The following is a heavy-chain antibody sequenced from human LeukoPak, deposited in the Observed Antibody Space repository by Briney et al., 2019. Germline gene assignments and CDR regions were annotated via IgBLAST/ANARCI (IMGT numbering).Heavy chain of an antibody. CDR1: GFTFSSYS. Sequence: PGGSLRLSCAASGFTFSSYSMNWVRQAPGKGVEWVSSISSSSSYIYYADSVKGRFTISRDNAKNSLYLQMDSLRAEDTAVYYCARGRGRIAVAGSPLYYYYGMDVWGKGTTVTVSS. J-gene: IGHJ6*04. D-gene: IGHD6-19*01. CDR3: ARGRGRIAVAGSPLYYYYGMDV. V-gene: IGHV3-21*01. CDR2: ISSSSSYI.